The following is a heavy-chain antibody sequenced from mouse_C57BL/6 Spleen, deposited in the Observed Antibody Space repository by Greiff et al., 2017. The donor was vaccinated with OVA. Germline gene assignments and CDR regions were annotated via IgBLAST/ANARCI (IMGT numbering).Heavy chain of an antibody. CDR2: INPSNGDT. Sequence: QVQLQQPGTELVNPGASVKLSCKASGYTFTSYWMHWVKQRPGQGLEWIGNINPSNGDTNFNEKFKSKATLTVDKSSSIVYMQLSSLTSEDSAVYYRVTAQTTAYWGQGTLVTVSA. J-gene: IGHJ3*01. V-gene: IGHV1-53*01. CDR3: VTAQTTAY. CDR1: GYTFTSYW. D-gene: IGHD3-2*02.